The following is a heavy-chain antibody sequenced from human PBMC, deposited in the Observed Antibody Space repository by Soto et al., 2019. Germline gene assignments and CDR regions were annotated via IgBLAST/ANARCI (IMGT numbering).Heavy chain of an antibody. CDR1: GGSISSSSYY. V-gene: IGHV4-39*02. J-gene: IGHJ5*02. D-gene: IGHD2-2*01. CDR3: ARDIVLVPAALNWFDP. CDR2: IYYSGST. Sequence: SETLSLTCTVSGGSISSSSYYWGWIRQPPGKGLEWIGSIYYSGSTYYNPSLKSRVTISVDTSKNQFSLKLSSVTAADTAVYYCARDIVLVPAALNWFDPRGQGTLVTVSS.